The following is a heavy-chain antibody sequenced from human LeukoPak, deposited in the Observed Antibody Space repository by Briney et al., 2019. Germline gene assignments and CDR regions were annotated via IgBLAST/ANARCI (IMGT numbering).Heavy chain of an antibody. D-gene: IGHD3-22*01. J-gene: IGHJ4*02. Sequence: GGSLRLSCAASGFTFDDYAMHWVRQAPGKGLEWVSGISWNSGSIGYADSVKGRFTISRDNAKNSLYLQMNSLRAEDTALYYCAKDSYYDSSGLLFDWGQGTLVTVSS. V-gene: IGHV3-9*01. CDR2: ISWNSGSI. CDR1: GFTFDDYA. CDR3: AKDSYYDSSGLLFD.